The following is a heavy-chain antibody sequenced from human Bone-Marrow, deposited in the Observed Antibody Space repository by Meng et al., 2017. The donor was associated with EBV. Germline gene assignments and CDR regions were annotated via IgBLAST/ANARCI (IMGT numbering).Heavy chain of an antibody. V-gene: IGHV2-5*02. CDR1: GCSRSNCGVG. D-gene: IGHD6-19*01. J-gene: IGHJ5*02. CDR2: IYWDDYK. Sequence: TLDAAGPTPVNTPSALWLASHVSGCSRSNCGVGFGSIRQPAGKALGWLSLIYWDDYKRYSPTLMSMLTITKDTSNTQVVLTMTNMDPVDKATYYCAHSQWPPSFDPWGQGTLVTVSS. CDR3: AHSQWPPSFDP.